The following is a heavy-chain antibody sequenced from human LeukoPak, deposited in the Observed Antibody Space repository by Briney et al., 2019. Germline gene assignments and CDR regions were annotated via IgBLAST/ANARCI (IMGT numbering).Heavy chain of an antibody. CDR2: ISGDGSST. Sequence: GGSLRLSCAASGLTFSNYWMHWVRQAPGKGLVWVSRISGDGSSTNYADSVKGRFTISRDNAKNTLYLQMNSLRDDDTAVYYCARTYLVGWYFDLWGRGALVTVSS. D-gene: IGHD3-16*01. CDR1: GLTFSNYW. CDR3: ARTYLVGWYFDL. V-gene: IGHV3-74*01. J-gene: IGHJ2*01.